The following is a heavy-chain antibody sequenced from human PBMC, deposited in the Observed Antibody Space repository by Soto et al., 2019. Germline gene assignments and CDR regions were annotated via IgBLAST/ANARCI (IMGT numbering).Heavy chain of an antibody. Sequence: SETLSLTCAVYGGSFSGYYWSWIRQPPGKGLEWIGEINHSGSTNYNPSLKSRVTISVDTSKNQFSLKLSSVTAADTAVYYCASSVRYYGSGSYYTGNWFDPWGQGTLVTVS. J-gene: IGHJ5*02. V-gene: IGHV4-34*01. CDR1: GGSFSGYY. CDR2: INHSGST. CDR3: ASSVRYYGSGSYYTGNWFDP. D-gene: IGHD3-10*01.